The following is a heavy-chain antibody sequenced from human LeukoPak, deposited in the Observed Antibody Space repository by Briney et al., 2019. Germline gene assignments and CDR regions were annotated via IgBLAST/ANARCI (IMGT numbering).Heavy chain of an antibody. Sequence: PGGSLRLSCAASGFTFSNYAMSWVRQAPGKGLEWVSGINVSGGSTFYADSVRGRFTISRDNSKNTLYLQMNSLRAEDTAVYYCAKDTAVASIDAFDIWGQGTMVTVSS. CDR1: GFTFSNYA. CDR2: INVSGGST. J-gene: IGHJ3*02. V-gene: IGHV3-23*01. CDR3: AKDTAVASIDAFDI. D-gene: IGHD6-19*01.